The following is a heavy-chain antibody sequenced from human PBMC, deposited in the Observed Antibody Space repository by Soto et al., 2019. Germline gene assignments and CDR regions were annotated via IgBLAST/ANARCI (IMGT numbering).Heavy chain of an antibody. Sequence: PSETLSLTCTVSGDSINSDYYYWSWILQPPGKGLEWIGYISNNGRTNYSPSLKSRITISVDTSKNQFSLKLSSVTAADTAVYYCAGVTLDRYGYNCWFDPWGQGTLVTVSS. CDR3: AGVTLDRYGYNCWFDP. CDR2: ISNNGRT. J-gene: IGHJ5*02. V-gene: IGHV4-30-4*01. CDR1: GDSINSDYYY. D-gene: IGHD5-12*01.